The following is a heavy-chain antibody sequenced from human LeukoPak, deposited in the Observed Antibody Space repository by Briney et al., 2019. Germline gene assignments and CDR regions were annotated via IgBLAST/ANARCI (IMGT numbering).Heavy chain of an antibody. CDR1: GFTFSSYA. CDR3: ARDKVVDYYGSGDYYYMDV. D-gene: IGHD3-10*01. J-gene: IGHJ6*03. CDR2: ISYDGSNK. Sequence: PGGSLRLSCAASGFTFSSYAMHWVRQAPGKGLEWVAVISYDGSNKYYADSVKGRFTISRDNSKNTLYLQMNSLRAEDTAVYYCARDKVVDYYGSGDYYYMDVWGKGTTVTVSS. V-gene: IGHV3-30-3*01.